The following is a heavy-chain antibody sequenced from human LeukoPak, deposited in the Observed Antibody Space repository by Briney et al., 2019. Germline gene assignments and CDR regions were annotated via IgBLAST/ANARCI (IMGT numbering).Heavy chain of an antibody. J-gene: IGHJ5*02. CDR1: GFTFSDYY. Sequence: GGSLRLSCAASGFTFSDYYMNWIRQAPGKGLEWVSYISTGGVTIYYADSVKSRFTISRDNAKNSLYLQMNSLRAEDTAVYYCARDRSDSSSSNWFDPWGQGTLVTVSS. D-gene: IGHD6-6*01. CDR2: ISTGGVTI. V-gene: IGHV3-11*04. CDR3: ARDRSDSSSSNWFDP.